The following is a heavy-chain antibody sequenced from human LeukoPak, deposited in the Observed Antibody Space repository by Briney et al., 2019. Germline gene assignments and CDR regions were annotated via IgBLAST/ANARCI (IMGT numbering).Heavy chain of an antibody. J-gene: IGHJ4*02. D-gene: IGHD3/OR15-3a*01. V-gene: IGHV4-59*01. CDR1: GGSLHRSF. Sequence: PSETLSLTCVVSGGSLHRSFWTWVRQPPGKGLEWIGRIYSSGTTDYSPSLKSRLTISIDTSKNQFSLRLASVTAADTAVYYCGRRPAVDGPIDNWGQGIPVAVSS. CDR3: GRRPAVDGPIDN. CDR2: IYSSGTT.